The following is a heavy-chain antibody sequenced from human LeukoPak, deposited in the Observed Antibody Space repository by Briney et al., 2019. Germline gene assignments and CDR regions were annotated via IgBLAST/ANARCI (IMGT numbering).Heavy chain of an antibody. CDR3: ARRVTEGIPVNEGNWFDP. D-gene: IGHD2-2*01. CDR1: GVSISSSY. J-gene: IGHJ5*02. CDR2: IYKDGST. V-gene: IGHV4-59*08. Sequence: PAETLSLTCTVSGVSISSSYWSWLRQSPGKGLEWIGRIYKDGSTIYNTSLKSGVTISIDTSRNQFTLKLTSVTAADTAIYYCARRVTEGIPVNEGNWFDPWGQGTLVTVSS.